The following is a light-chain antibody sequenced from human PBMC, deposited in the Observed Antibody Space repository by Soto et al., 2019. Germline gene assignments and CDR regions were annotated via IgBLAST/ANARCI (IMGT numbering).Light chain of an antibody. CDR2: DVS. CDR1: SSDVGGYNY. J-gene: IGLJ3*02. V-gene: IGLV2-14*03. Sequence: QSALTQPASVSGSPGQSITISCTGTSSDVGGYNYVSWYQHHPGKAPKLMIYDVSNRPSGVANRFSGSKSGNTASLTISGLQAEDEADYYCSSYTSSSTHLFGGGTKLTVL. CDR3: SSYTSSSTHL.